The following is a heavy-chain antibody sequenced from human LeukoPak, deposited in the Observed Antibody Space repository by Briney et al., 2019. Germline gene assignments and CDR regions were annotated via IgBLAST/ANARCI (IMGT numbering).Heavy chain of an antibody. D-gene: IGHD6-19*01. Sequence: PSETLSLTCTVSGGSISSSSYYWGWIRQPPGKGLEWIGSIYYSGSTYYNPSLKSRVTISVDTSKNQFSLKLSSVTAADTAVYYCARFFSGGWSPWIDYWGQGTLVTVSS. V-gene: IGHV4-39*01. CDR2: IYYSGST. J-gene: IGHJ4*02. CDR1: GGSISSSSYY. CDR3: ARFFSGGWSPWIDY.